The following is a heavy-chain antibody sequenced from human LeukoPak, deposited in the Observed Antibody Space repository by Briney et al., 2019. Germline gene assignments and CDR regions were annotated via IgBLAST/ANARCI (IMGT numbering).Heavy chain of an antibody. V-gene: IGHV4-39*01. J-gene: IGHJ4*02. Sequence: PSETLSLTCTVSGGSISSYYWGWIRQPPGKGLEWIGSIYYSGSTYYNPSLKSRVTISVDTSKNQFSLKLSSVTAADTAVYYCATPGGYSYGPDFDYWGQGTLVTVSS. CDR3: ATPGGYSYGPDFDY. CDR1: GGSISSYY. CDR2: IYYSGST. D-gene: IGHD5-18*01.